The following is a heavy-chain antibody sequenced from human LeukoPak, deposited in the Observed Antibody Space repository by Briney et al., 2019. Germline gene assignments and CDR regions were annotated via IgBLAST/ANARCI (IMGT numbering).Heavy chain of an antibody. J-gene: IGHJ6*03. CDR2: IYYSGST. CDR3: ARTTEGGYTYDYFYYYYMDV. V-gene: IGHV4-59*01. D-gene: IGHD5-18*01. CDR1: GGSISSYY. Sequence: TSETLSLTCTVSGGSISSYYWSWIRQPPGKGLEWIGYIYYSGSTNYNPSLKSRVTISVDTSKNQFSLKLSSVTAADTAVYYCARTTEGGYTYDYFYYYYMDVWGKGTTVTISS.